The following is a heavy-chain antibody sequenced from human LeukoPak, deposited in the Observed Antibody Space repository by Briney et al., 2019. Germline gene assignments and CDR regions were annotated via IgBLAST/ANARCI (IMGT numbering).Heavy chain of an antibody. D-gene: IGHD5-24*01. V-gene: IGHV3-48*03. J-gene: IGHJ4*02. CDR3: ARARASYNPFDY. CDR2: ISSSGSTI. CDR1: GFTFSSYE. Sequence: GGSLRLSCAASGFTFSSYEMNWVRQAPGKGLEWVSYISSSGSTIYYADSVKGRFTISRDNAKNSLYLQMNSLRAEDTAVYYCARARASYNPFDYWGQGTLVTVSS.